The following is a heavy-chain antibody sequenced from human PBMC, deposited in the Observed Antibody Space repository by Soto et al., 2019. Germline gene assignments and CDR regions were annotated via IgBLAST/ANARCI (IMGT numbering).Heavy chain of an antibody. CDR3: AKERLDISSSSYGMDV. V-gene: IGHV3-23*01. CDR1: GFTFSSYA. J-gene: IGHJ6*02. CDR2: ISGSGGST. D-gene: IGHD6-6*01. Sequence: PGGSLRLSCAASGFTFSSYAMSWVRRAPGKGLEWVSGISGSGGSTYYADSVKGRFTIARDNSKNILYLEMSSLRAEDTAVFYCAKERLDISSSSYGMDVWGQGTTVTVSS.